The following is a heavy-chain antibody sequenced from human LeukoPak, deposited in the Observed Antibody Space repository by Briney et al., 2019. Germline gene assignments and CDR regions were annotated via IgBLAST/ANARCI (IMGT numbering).Heavy chain of an antibody. CDR2: INWNGGGT. J-gene: IGHJ3*02. V-gene: IGHV3-20*04. Sequence: GGYLRLSCAASGFTFSSYGMHWVRQAPGKGLEWVSGINWNGGGTGYADSVKGRFTISRDNAKNSLYLQMNSLRAEDTALYYCARRDIVVVPAAIFGAFDIWGQGTMVTVSS. CDR3: ARRDIVVVPAAIFGAFDI. D-gene: IGHD2-2*02. CDR1: GFTFSSYG.